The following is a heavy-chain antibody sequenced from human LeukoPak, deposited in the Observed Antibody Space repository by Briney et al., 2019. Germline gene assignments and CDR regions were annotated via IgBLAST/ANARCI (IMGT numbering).Heavy chain of an antibody. J-gene: IGHJ4*02. CDR2: ISASSNYI. V-gene: IGHV3-21*01. Sequence: PGGSLRLSCAASGFTFSDYSMNWVRQAPGKGLEWVSSISASSNYIYYADSVKGRFTISRDNAKNSLYLQMSSLRAEDTAVYYCARDASTRCYLCEVDYWAREPWSPSPQ. D-gene: IGHD2-2*01. CDR3: ARDASTRCYLCEVDY. CDR1: GFTFSDYS.